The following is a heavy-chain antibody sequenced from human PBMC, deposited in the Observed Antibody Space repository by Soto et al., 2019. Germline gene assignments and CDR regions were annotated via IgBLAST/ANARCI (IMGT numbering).Heavy chain of an antibody. V-gene: IGHV5-51*01. J-gene: IGHJ4*02. Sequence: PXEFLNMSFRASGYSFTSYWIGLVRQMPGKGLEWMGIIYPGDSDTIYSPSFQGQVTISADKSISTAYLQWNSLKASDTAMYYCARTPYSASYYYFDQWGQGTQVTVSS. CDR2: IYPGDSDT. CDR1: GYSFTSYW. D-gene: IGHD1-26*01. CDR3: ARTPYSASYYYFDQ.